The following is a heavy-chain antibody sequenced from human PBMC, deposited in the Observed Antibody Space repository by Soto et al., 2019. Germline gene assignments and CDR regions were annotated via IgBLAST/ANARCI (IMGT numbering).Heavy chain of an antibody. CDR3: AADSSSGYPNYYYYYGMDV. CDR1: GFTFTSSA. J-gene: IGHJ6*02. D-gene: IGHD6-6*01. Sequence: GASVKVSCKASGFTFTSSAVHWVRQARGQRLEWIGWIVVGSGNTNYAQKFQERVTITRDMSTSTAYMELSSLRSEDTAVYYCAADSSSGYPNYYYYYGMDVWGQGTTVTVSS. CDR2: IVVGSGNT. V-gene: IGHV1-58*01.